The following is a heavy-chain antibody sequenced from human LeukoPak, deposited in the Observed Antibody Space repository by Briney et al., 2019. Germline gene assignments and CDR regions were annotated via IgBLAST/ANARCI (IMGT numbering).Heavy chain of an antibody. V-gene: IGHV4-39*07. D-gene: IGHD6-13*01. CDR3: ARDQRGPSSSRYGPVNWFDP. CDR2: IYYSGTT. J-gene: IGHJ5*02. CDR1: GGAISRSTYY. Sequence: SETLSLTCSVSGGAISRSTYYWGWIRQSPGKGLEWIGNIYYSGTTYYEPSLASRLTISVDMSKNHFSLKLTSVTAADTAVYYCARDQRGPSSSRYGPVNWFDPWGQGTLVTVSS.